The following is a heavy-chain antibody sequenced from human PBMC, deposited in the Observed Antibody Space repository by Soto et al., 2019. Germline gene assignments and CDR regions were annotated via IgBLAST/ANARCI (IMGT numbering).Heavy chain of an antibody. CDR3: ARDSSTGRYFQH. J-gene: IGHJ1*01. Sequence: QVQLVESGGGVVQPGRSLRLSCAASGFTFSSYAMHWVRHAPGKGLEWVAVISYDGSNKYDADSVKGRFTISRDNSTNTLYLPMNSLRAEDTAVYYCARDSSTGRYFQHWGQGTLVTVSS. V-gene: IGHV3-30-3*01. CDR2: ISYDGSNK. CDR1: GFTFSSYA. D-gene: IGHD4-4*01.